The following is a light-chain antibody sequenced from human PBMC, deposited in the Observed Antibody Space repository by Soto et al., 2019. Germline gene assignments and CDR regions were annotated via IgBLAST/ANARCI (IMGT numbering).Light chain of an antibody. J-gene: IGKJ3*01. Sequence: IQMTQFPSSLSASVGDRVTITCRAGQTGIRYLNWYQQKPGRAPNLLIYAVSNLQSGVPSRFSGSGSRTEFTLTISDLQPEDFATYYCQQSYSTLFTFGPGTKVEIK. V-gene: IGKV1-39*01. CDR3: QQSYSTLFT. CDR1: QTGIRY. CDR2: AVS.